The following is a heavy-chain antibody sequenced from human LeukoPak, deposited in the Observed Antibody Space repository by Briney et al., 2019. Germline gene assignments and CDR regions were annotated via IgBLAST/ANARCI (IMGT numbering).Heavy chain of an antibody. Sequence: GESLKISCKGSGYSFTSYWIGWVRQMPGKGLEWMGIIYPGDSDTRYSPFFQGQVTISADKSISTAYLQWSSLKASDTAMYYCARCGAGYPYYYYMDVWGKGTTVTVSS. D-gene: IGHD3-9*01. CDR2: IYPGDSDT. CDR1: GYSFTSYW. CDR3: ARCGAGYPYYYYMDV. J-gene: IGHJ6*03. V-gene: IGHV5-51*01.